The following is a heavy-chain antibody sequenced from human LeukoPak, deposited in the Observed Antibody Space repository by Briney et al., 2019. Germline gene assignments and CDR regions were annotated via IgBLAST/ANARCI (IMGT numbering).Heavy chain of an antibody. CDR3: ARGGYYGSGNDFRFDP. Sequence: PSETLSLTCTVSGGSISSYYWSWIRQPPGKGLECIGYIHYTGSTSYNPSLKSRVTISVDTSKNQFSLKLNSVTAADTAVYYCARGGYYGSGNDFRFDPWGQGTLVTVSS. V-gene: IGHV4-59*01. J-gene: IGHJ5*02. CDR2: IHYTGST. CDR1: GGSISSYY. D-gene: IGHD3-10*01.